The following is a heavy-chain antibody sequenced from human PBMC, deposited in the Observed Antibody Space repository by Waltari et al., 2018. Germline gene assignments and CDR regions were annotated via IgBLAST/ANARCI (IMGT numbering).Heavy chain of an antibody. Sequence: VESGGDVVPPGTSLTLSCAASAFDFSASGMHWVRQAPGKGLEWVAVIWSDGTNIHYAESVKGRFTIFRDNSKNTLFLEMNSLRAEDTAMYYCARLYGGNSASRYWGRGALVTVSA. CDR3: ARLYGGNSASRY. CDR1: AFDFSASG. V-gene: IGHV3-33*01. D-gene: IGHD2-21*01. J-gene: IGHJ4*02. CDR2: IWSDGTNI.